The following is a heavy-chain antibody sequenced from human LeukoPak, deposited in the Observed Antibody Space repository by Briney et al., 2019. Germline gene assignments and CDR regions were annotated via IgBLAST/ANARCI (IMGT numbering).Heavy chain of an antibody. J-gene: IGHJ4*02. Sequence: PSETLSLTCAVYGGSFSGYYWSWIRQPPGKGLEWIGEINHSGSTNYNPSLKSRVTISVDTSKNQFSLKLSSVTAADTAVHYCARGGGRYFDWLSPKYFDYWGQGTLVTVSS. CDR2: INHSGST. D-gene: IGHD3-9*01. CDR1: GGSFSGYY. CDR3: ARGGGRYFDWLSPKYFDY. V-gene: IGHV4-34*01.